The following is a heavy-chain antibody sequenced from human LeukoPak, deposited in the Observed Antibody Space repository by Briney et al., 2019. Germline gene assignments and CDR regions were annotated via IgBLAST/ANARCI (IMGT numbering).Heavy chain of an antibody. J-gene: IGHJ4*02. CDR3: ASSLGDIVVVVAATFVFDY. D-gene: IGHD2-15*01. CDR2: IYYSGST. CDR1: GGSISSSSYY. V-gene: IGHV4-39*01. Sequence: SETLSLTCTVSGGSISSSSYYWGWIRQPPGKGLEWIGSIYYSGSTYYNPSLKSRVTISVDTSKNQFSLKLSSVTAADTAVYYCASSLGDIVVVVAATFVFDYWGQGTLVTVSS.